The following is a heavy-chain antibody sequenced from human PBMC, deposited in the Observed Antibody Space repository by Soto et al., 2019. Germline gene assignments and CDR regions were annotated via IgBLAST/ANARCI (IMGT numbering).Heavy chain of an antibody. Sequence: SVKVSCKASGGTFSSYAISWVRHAPGQGLEWMGGIIPIFGTANYAQKFQGRVTITADKSTSTAYMELSSLRSEDTAVYYCARGGYSYGYPAFDIWGQGTMVTVSS. CDR3: ARGGYSYGYPAFDI. CDR1: GGTFSSYA. V-gene: IGHV1-69*06. J-gene: IGHJ3*02. D-gene: IGHD5-18*01. CDR2: IIPIFGTA.